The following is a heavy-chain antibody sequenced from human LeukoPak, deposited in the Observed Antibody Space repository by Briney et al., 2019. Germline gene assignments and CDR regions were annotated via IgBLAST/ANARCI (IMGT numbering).Heavy chain of an antibody. Sequence: GGSLKLSCAASGFTFSGSDIHWVRQASGKGLEWVGHIRSKTNNYATADAASVKGRFTFSRNDSKNTAYIQMNSLKTEDTAVYYCTRHNYDRSGYGAFDIWGQGTMVTVSS. CDR2: IRSKTNNYAT. J-gene: IGHJ3*02. V-gene: IGHV3-73*01. D-gene: IGHD3-22*01. CDR1: GFTFSGSD. CDR3: TRHNYDRSGYGAFDI.